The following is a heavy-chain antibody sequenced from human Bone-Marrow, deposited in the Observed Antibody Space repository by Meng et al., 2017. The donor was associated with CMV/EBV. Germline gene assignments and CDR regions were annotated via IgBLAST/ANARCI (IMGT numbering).Heavy chain of an antibody. CDR2: ISWNNGSI. D-gene: IGHD3-10*01. J-gene: IGHJ6*02. CDR1: GFTFDDYA. Sequence: GGSLRLSCAASGFTFDDYAMHWVRQAPGKGLEWVSGISWNNGSIGYADSVKGRFTISRDNAKNSLYLQMNSLRAEDTALYYCAKAYGSGSYYYYYGMDVWGQGTTVTVSS. V-gene: IGHV3-9*01. CDR3: AKAYGSGSYYYYYGMDV.